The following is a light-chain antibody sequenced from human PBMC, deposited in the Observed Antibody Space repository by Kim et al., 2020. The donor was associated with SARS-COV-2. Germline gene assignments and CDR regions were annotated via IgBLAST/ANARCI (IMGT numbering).Light chain of an antibody. CDR3: QQYNTWPLT. J-gene: IGKJ4*01. V-gene: IGKV3-15*01. CDR2: DTF. CDR1: QSLSSR. Sequence: LSSGARATLSCRASQSLSSRLAWFQHIPGQALRLLIYDTFIRATDIPARFSGSGSGTDLTLTISSLQSEDFAVYYCQQYNTWPLTFGGGNKVE.